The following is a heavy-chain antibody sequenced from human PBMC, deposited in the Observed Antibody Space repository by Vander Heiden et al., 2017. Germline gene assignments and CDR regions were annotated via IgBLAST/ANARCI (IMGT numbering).Heavy chain of an antibody. J-gene: IGHJ3*02. CDR1: GFPFSSYA. D-gene: IGHD1-26*01. CDR3: ARDTDSGRGKSDAFDI. Sequence: QVQLVESGGGVVQPGRSLIPSCAASGFPFSSYAMHWVRQAPGKGLEWVAVISYDGSNKYYADSVKGRFTISRDNSKNTLYLQMNSLRAEDTAVYYCARDTDSGRGKSDAFDIWGQGTMVTVSS. V-gene: IGHV3-30-3*01. CDR2: ISYDGSNK.